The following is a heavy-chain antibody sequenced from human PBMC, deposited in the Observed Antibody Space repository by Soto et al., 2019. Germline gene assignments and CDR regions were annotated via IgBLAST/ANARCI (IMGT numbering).Heavy chain of an antibody. V-gene: IGHV4-61*01. J-gene: IGHJ4*02. CDR3: ARDSSGRHDY. CDR2: IYQSGTT. CDR1: GGSVRSGSYY. Sequence: SETLSLTCSVSGGSVRSGSYYWTWIRQPPGKGLEWIGYIYQSGTTNYNASLKSRVTISIDTSKNQFFLKLNSVTAADTAVYYCARDSSGRHDYWGQGTLVPVSS. D-gene: IGHD3-22*01.